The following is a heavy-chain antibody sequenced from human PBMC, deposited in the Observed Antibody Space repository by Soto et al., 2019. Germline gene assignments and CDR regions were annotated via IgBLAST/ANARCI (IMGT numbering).Heavy chain of an antibody. CDR1: AGSFSVYY. V-gene: IGHV4-34*01. Sequence: PSDTLSLTCAVYAGSFSVYYWTWIRQPPGKGLEWIGEINHSGGTNYNPSLKSRVTFSVDTSKNLFSLNLNSVTAADTAVYYCARDNSEVVGFDFWGQGTQVTVSS. CDR3: ARDNSEVVGFDF. CDR2: INHSGGT. J-gene: IGHJ4*02. D-gene: IGHD2-15*01.